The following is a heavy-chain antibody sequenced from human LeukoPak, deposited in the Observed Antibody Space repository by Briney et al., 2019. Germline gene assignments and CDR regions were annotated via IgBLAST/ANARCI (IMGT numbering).Heavy chain of an antibody. CDR3: AKAFYGSGSHYFDY. D-gene: IGHD3-10*01. CDR1: GFTFDDYA. Sequence: GGSLRLSCAASGFTFDDYAMHWVRQAPGKGLEWVSGISWNSGSIGYADSVKGRFTISRDNAKNSLYLQMNSLRAEDTALYYCAKAFYGSGSHYFDYWGQGTLVTVSS. CDR2: ISWNSGSI. V-gene: IGHV3-9*01. J-gene: IGHJ4*02.